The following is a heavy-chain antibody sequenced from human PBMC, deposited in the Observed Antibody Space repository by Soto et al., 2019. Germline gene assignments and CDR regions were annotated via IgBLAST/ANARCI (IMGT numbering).Heavy chain of an antibody. J-gene: IGHJ4*02. CDR2: IIPIFGTA. D-gene: IGHD6-25*01. CDR3: ARTLSSAASPYYFDF. CDR1: GGTFSSYA. V-gene: IGHV1-69*06. Sequence: ASVKVSCKASGGTFSSYAISWVRQAPGQGLEWMGGIIPIFGTANYAQKFQGRVTITADTSTTTAYMELRSLRSDDTAVYYCARTLSSAASPYYFDFWGQGTLVTVSS.